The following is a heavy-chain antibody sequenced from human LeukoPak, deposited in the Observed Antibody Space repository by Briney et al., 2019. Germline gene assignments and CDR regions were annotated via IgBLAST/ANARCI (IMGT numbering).Heavy chain of an antibody. V-gene: IGHV3-48*04. Sequence: GGSLRLSCAASGFTFSSYAMSWVRQAPGKGLEWVSYISSSGTSTNYADSVKGRFTISRDNAKNSLYLQMNNLRVEDTAVYYCARDRGAVTGQYFDYWGQGTLVTVSS. CDR1: GFTFSSYA. CDR2: ISSSGTST. J-gene: IGHJ4*02. D-gene: IGHD6-19*01. CDR3: ARDRGAVTGQYFDY.